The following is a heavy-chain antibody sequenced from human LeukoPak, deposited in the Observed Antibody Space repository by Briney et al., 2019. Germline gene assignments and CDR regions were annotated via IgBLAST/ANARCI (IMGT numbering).Heavy chain of an antibody. D-gene: IGHD1-26*01. CDR2: MNPNSGNT. CDR3: ARTGWRWWERGFDP. J-gene: IGHJ5*02. CDR1: GYTFTSYD. Sequence: ASVKVSCKASGYTFTSYDINWVRQATGQGLEWMGWMNPNSGNTGYAQKFQGRVTITRNTSISTAYMELSSLRSEDTAVYYCARTGWRWWERGFDPWGQGTLVTVSS. V-gene: IGHV1-8*03.